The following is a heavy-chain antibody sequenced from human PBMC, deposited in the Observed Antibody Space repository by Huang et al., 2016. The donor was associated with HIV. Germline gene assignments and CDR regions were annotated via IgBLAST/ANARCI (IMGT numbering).Heavy chain of an antibody. D-gene: IGHD1-26*01. Sequence: VQLVESGGGVVQPGRSLRLACAASGFSFSTYGLHWVRQAPVKGLEWVAVISYDGRNKYYAHSVEGRFTISRDTSENKVYLQMNSLRHEDTAVYYCAKDGADEEWDIDYWGQGTLVTVSS. CDR1: GFSFSTYG. CDR3: AKDGADEEWDIDY. V-gene: IGHV3-30*18. CDR2: ISYDGRNK. J-gene: IGHJ4*02.